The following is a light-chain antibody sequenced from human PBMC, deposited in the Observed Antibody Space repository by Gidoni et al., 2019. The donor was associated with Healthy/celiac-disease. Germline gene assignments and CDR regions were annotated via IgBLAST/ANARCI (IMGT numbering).Light chain of an antibody. CDR3: SSYTSSSTLE. CDR1: SSDVGGYND. J-gene: IGLJ2*01. CDR2: EVS. V-gene: IGLV2-14*01. Sequence: QSALTQPPSVSGSPGQSITISCTGTSSDVGGYNDVSWYQQHPGKAPQLMIYEVSNRPSGVSNRFSGSKSGNTASLTISGLQAEDEADYYCSSYTSSSTLEVGGGTKLTVL.